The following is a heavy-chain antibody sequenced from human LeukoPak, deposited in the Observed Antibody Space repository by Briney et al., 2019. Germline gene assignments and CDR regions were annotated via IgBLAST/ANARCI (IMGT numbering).Heavy chain of an antibody. Sequence: SETLSLTCTVSGGSISSYYWSWIRQPPGKGLEWIGHIYYSGSTNYNPSLKSRVTISVDTSKNQFSLKLSSVTAADTAVYYCARGFRITGGAFDIWGQGIMVTVSS. CDR1: GGSISSYY. V-gene: IGHV4-59*01. J-gene: IGHJ3*02. D-gene: IGHD3-16*01. CDR2: IYYSGST. CDR3: ARGFRITGGAFDI.